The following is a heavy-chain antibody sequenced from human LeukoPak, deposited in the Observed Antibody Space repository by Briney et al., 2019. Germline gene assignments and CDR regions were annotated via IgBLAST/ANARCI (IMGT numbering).Heavy chain of an antibody. CDR1: GFTFSSYS. D-gene: IGHD3-10*01. V-gene: IGHV3-21*01. J-gene: IGHJ4*02. CDR2: ISSSSSYM. Sequence: GGSLRLSCAASGFTFSSYSMNWVRQAPGKGLEWVSSISSSSSYMYYADSVKGRFTISRDNAKNSLYLQMNSLRAEDTAVYYCARVGGYGSGSSDYWGQGTLVTVSS. CDR3: ARVGGYGSGSSDY.